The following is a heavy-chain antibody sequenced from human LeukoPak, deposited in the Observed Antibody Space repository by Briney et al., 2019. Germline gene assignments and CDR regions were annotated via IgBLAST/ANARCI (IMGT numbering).Heavy chain of an antibody. J-gene: IGHJ4*02. V-gene: IGHV4-59*08. D-gene: IGHD5-24*01. CDR3: AGHTRDEGYYFDC. CDR1: GGSINNYY. CDR2: VSYSGST. Sequence: SETLSLTCTVSGGSINNYYWSWIRQPPGKELEWIGYVSYSGSTNYNPSLTSRVTISVDTSKNQFSLKLSSVTAADTAVYYCAGHTRDEGYYFDCWGQGTLVTVSS.